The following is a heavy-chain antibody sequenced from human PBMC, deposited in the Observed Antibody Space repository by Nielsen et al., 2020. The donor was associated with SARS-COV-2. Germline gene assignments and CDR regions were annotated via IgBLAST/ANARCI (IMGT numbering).Heavy chain of an antibody. J-gene: IGHJ6*03. CDR2: IYYSGST. CDR3: ARGRTENYDFWSGYYYYYYYMDV. CDR1: GGSVSSGSYY. D-gene: IGHD3-3*01. Sequence: GSLRLSCTVSGGSVSSGSYYWSWIRQPPGKGLEWIGYIYYSGSTNYNPSLMSRVTISVDTSKNQFSLKLSSVTAADTAVYYCARGRTENYDFWSGYYYYYYYMDVWGKGTTVTVSS. V-gene: IGHV4-61*01.